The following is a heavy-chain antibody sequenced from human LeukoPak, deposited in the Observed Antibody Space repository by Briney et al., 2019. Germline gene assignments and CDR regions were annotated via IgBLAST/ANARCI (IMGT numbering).Heavy chain of an antibody. CDR2: VSGSGDRM. Sequence: GGSLRLSCAASGFTSSSYALNWVRQAPGKGLEWVATVSGSGDRMYHADSVKGRFTISRDNSKNTIYLQMNSLRAEDTALYYCAKAAAAPGFGCWGQGTLVTVSS. CDR1: GFTSSSYA. V-gene: IGHV3-23*01. D-gene: IGHD6-13*01. CDR3: AKAAAAPGFGC. J-gene: IGHJ4*02.